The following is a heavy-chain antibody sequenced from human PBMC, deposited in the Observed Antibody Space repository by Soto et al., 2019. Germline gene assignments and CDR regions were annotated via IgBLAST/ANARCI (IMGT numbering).Heavy chain of an antibody. CDR2: TRNKANGYST. V-gene: IGHV3-72*01. J-gene: IGHJ4*02. CDR1: GFTFSDHY. Sequence: HLGGSLRLSCAVSGFTFSDHYMDWIRQIPGSGLEWIVRTRNKANGYSTEYAASVRGRFTVSRDDSRSSLNLQMDSLRVEDTAVYYCVRATPYVGFDSWGQGALVTVSS. CDR3: VRATPYVGFDS. D-gene: IGHD3-16*01.